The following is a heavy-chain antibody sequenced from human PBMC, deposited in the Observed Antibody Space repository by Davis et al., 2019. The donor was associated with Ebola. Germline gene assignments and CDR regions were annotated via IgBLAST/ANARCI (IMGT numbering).Heavy chain of an antibody. CDR2: IIPIFGTA. CDR1: GGTFSSYA. V-gene: IGHV1-69*13. J-gene: IGHJ4*02. D-gene: IGHD6-6*01. CDR3: ARGTKTSIAASVPFDY. Sequence: SVKVSCKASGGTFSSYAISWVRQAPGQGLEWMGGIIPIFGTANYAQKFQGRVTITADESTSTAYMELSSLRSEDTAVYYCARGTKTSIAASVPFDYWGQGTLVTVSS.